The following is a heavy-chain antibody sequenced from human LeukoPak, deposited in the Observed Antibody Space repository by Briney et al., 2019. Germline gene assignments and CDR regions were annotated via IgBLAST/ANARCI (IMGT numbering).Heavy chain of an antibody. CDR2: MNPNGGNT. Sequence: GASVKVSCKASGYTFTSYDINWVRQATGQGLEWMGWMNPNGGNTGYAQKFQGWVTMTRDTSISTVYMELSSLKFDDMAVYFCTRSHDSSGSGAFDVWGQGTLVTVSS. CDR3: TRSHDSSGSGAFDV. CDR1: GYTFTSYD. J-gene: IGHJ3*01. V-gene: IGHV1-8*01. D-gene: IGHD3-22*01.